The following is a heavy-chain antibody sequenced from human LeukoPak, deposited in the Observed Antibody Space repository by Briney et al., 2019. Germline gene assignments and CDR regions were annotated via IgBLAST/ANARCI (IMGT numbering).Heavy chain of an antibody. D-gene: IGHD2-2*01. CDR3: ARDHCTSSGCYEYYYYGVDV. V-gene: IGHV1-2*02. Sequence: ASVKVSCKASGYTFTDYYIQWVRQAPGQGLEGMGWINPNSGGTNSAQRFQGRVTMTRDTSVSTAYMELSRLRSDDTAVYYCARDHCTSSGCYEYYYYGVDVWGQGTTVTVSS. J-gene: IGHJ6*02. CDR1: GYTFTDYY. CDR2: INPNSGGT.